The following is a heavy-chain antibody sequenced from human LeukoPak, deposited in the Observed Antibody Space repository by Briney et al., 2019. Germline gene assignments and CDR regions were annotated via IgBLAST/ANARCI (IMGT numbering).Heavy chain of an antibody. D-gene: IGHD3-16*02. Sequence: GGSLRLSCAASGFTFSSYGMHWVRQAPGKGLEWVAVISYDGSNKYYADSVKGRFTISRHNAKNPLYLQMNSLRAEDTAVYYCARVPAGVIGMKDAFDIWGQGTMVTVSS. CDR1: GFTFSSYG. CDR3: ARVPAGVIGMKDAFDI. V-gene: IGHV3-30*03. J-gene: IGHJ3*02. CDR2: ISYDGSNK.